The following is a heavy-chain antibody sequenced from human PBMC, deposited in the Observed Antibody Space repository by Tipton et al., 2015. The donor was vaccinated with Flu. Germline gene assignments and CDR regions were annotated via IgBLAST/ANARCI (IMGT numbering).Heavy chain of an antibody. D-gene: IGHD3-3*01. CDR3: ARDHPPGITVLGEITDYFGMDV. V-gene: IGHV3-11*01. J-gene: IGHJ6*02. Sequence: GSLRLSCAASGFTFSDDYMSWIRQAPGKGLEWISHISSSGSTINYADSVKGRFTISRDNAKNSLYLQMNSLRPEDTAVYYCARDHPPGITVLGEITDYFGMDVWGQGTTVTVSS. CDR1: GFTFSDDY. CDR2: ISSSGSTI.